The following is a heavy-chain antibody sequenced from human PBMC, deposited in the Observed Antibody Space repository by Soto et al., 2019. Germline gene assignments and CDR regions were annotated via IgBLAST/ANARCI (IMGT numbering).Heavy chain of an antibody. CDR3: ARAWPRGTMIVWENVNYGMDV. CDR2: IIPLFGTA. D-gene: IGHD3-22*01. CDR1: GGTFSKYA. Sequence: QEQLVQSGAEVKNPGSSVKVSCKASGGTFSKYAFSWVRQAPGQGLEWMGGIIPLFGTADYAQRFQGRVTITADESTTTTYMELSSLRSEDTAVYYCARAWPRGTMIVWENVNYGMDVWGQGTTVTVSS. J-gene: IGHJ6*02. V-gene: IGHV1-69*01.